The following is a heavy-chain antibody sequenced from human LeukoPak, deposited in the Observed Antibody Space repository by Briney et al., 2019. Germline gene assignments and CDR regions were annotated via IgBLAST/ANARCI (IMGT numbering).Heavy chain of an antibody. CDR1: GYTFTVY. D-gene: IGHD1-26*01. Sequence: ASVTLSCKASGYTFTVYMHGGRQSPGQGLERMGWINPNSGGTNYAQKFQGRVTMTRDTSISTAYMELSRLRSDDTAVYYCARDWEGLGEYWYFDLWGRGTLVTVSS. CDR3: ARDWEGLGEYWYFDL. CDR2: INPNSGGT. J-gene: IGHJ2*01. V-gene: IGHV1-2*02.